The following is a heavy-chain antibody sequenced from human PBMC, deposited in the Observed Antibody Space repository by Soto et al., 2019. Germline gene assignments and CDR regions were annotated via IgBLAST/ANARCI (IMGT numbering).Heavy chain of an antibody. J-gene: IGHJ4*02. CDR2: ISGNNGDT. D-gene: IGHD4-17*01. CDR3: ARGVTVTGLDY. Sequence: GASVKVSCKASGYTFTSNGISWVRQAPGQGLEWMGWISGNNGDTYYAQDLQGRVTLTTDTSTTTAYLELRSLRPDDTALYYCARGVTVTGLDYWGQGTLVT. CDR1: GYTFTSNG. V-gene: IGHV1-18*01.